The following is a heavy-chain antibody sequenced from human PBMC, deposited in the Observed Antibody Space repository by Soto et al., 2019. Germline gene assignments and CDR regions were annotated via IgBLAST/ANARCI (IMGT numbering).Heavy chain of an antibody. CDR2: ISGSGDVI. V-gene: IGHV3-11*01. Sequence: PVGSLRLSSAASAFKFSDYYMSWVRQAPGKGLEWVSYISGSGDVIYYADSVKGRFTISRDNDKKSVHLQMDTLRAEDTALYYCARAPDCGEGSCYRHFDLWGQGTRVTVSS. J-gene: IGHJ4*02. CDR1: AFKFSDYY. CDR3: ARAPDCGEGSCYRHFDL. D-gene: IGHD2-21*01.